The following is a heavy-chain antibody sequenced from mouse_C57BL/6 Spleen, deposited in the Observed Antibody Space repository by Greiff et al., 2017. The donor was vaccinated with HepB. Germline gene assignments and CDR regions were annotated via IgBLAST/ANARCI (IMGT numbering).Heavy chain of an antibody. CDR3: ARGGLDLYWYFDV. D-gene: IGHD3-3*01. CDR2: IHPNSGST. V-gene: IGHV1-64*01. CDR1: GYTFTSYW. Sequence: QVQLQQPGAELVKPGASVKLSCKASGYTFTSYWMHWVKQRPGQGLEWIGMIHPNSGSTNYNEKFKSKATLTVDKSSSTAYMQLSSLTSEDSAVYYCARGGLDLYWYFDVWGTGTTVTVSS. J-gene: IGHJ1*03.